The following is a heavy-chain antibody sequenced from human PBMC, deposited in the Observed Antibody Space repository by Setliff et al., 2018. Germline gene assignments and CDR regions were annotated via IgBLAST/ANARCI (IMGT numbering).Heavy chain of an antibody. D-gene: IGHD1-20*01. V-gene: IGHV1-18*01. J-gene: IGHJ6*02. CDR1: GYTFSDYG. CDR3: AKGGNITRETYYYYGMDV. CDR2: ISADNGHT. Sequence: SCKASGYTFSDYGITWVRQAPGQGLQWMGWISADNGHTKNVQEFQGRVAITTDTSTSTAYMELRSLRSDDTAVYYCAKGGNITRETYYYYGMDVWGQGTTVTAP.